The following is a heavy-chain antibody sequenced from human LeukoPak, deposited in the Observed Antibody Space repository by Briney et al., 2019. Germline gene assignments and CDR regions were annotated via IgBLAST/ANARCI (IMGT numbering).Heavy chain of an antibody. D-gene: IGHD6-13*01. J-gene: IGHJ4*02. CDR1: GGSISSYY. CDR2: IYSSGTT. Sequence: SETLSLTCTVSGGSISSYYWSWIRQPPGKGLEWIGRIYSSGTTNYNPSLKSRVTMSVDKSKNQFSLKLSSVTAADTAVYYCARDSSSWFLGYWGQGSLVTVSS. V-gene: IGHV4-4*07. CDR3: ARDSSSWFLGY.